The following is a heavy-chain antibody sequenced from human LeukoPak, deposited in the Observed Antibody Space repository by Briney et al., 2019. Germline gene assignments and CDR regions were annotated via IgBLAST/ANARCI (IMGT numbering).Heavy chain of an antibody. CDR2: ISSSSSYI. CDR3: AREINRYDFWSGQHSPHFDY. Sequence: GGSLRLSCAASGFSFSGYYMNWVRQAPGKGLEWVSSISSSSSYIYYADSVKGRFTISRDNAKNSLYLQMNSLRAEDTAVYYCAREINRYDFWSGQHSPHFDYWGQGTLVTVSS. J-gene: IGHJ4*02. D-gene: IGHD3-3*01. V-gene: IGHV3-21*01. CDR1: GFSFSGYY.